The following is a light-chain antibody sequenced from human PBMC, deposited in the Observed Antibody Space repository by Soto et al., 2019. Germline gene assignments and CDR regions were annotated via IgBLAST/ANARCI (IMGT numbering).Light chain of an antibody. CDR2: DVS. V-gene: IGLV2-11*01. CDR3: CSYAGSPRYV. CDR1: RRDVGGYNY. Sequence: QSALTQPRSVSGSPGQSVTISCTGTRRDVGGYNYVSWYQQHPGKAPKVMIYDVSERPSGVPDRFSGSKSGNTAYLTISGLQAEDEADYYCCSYAGSPRYVFGTGNKLTVL. J-gene: IGLJ1*01.